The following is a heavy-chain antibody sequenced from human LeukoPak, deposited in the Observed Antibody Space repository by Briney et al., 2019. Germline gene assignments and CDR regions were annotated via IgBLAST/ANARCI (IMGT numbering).Heavy chain of an antibody. CDR3: TKDLRPGVVEVATKTFDY. CDR2: ISGDGRRA. CDR1: GFTFEGYA. D-gene: IGHD5-12*01. V-gene: IGHV3-43*02. Sequence: GGSLRLSCAASGFTFEGYAMHWGRQVPGKGLEWVSLISGDGRRANYADSVKGRFTISRDNSENSLYLRMNSLRTEATASYYCTKDLRPGVVEVATKTFDYWGQGTLVTVSS. J-gene: IGHJ4*02.